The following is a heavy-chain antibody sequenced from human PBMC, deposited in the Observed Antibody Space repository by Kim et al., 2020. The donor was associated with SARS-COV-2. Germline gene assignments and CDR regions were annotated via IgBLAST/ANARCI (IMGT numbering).Heavy chain of an antibody. D-gene: IGHD2-15*01. CDR1: GGTFSSYA. J-gene: IGHJ5*02. V-gene: IGHV1-69*13. CDR2: IIPIFGTA. Sequence: SVKVSCKASGGTFSSYAISWVRQAPGQGLEWMGGIIPIFGTANYAQKFQGRVTITADESMSTAYMELSSLRSEDTAVYYCARANGGKHGNWFDPWGQGTLVTVSS. CDR3: ARANGGKHGNWFDP.